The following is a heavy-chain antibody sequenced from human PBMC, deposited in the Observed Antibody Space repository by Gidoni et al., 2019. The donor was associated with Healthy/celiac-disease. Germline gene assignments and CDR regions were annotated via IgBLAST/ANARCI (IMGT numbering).Heavy chain of an antibody. CDR2: IYYSGST. CDR3: ARTIYDILTGFCTFDY. CDR1: GGSISRGGYY. D-gene: IGHD3-9*01. V-gene: IGHV4-30-4*01. J-gene: IGHJ4*02. Sequence: QVQLQESGPGLVKPSQTLSLTCTVSGGSISRGGYYWSWIRQPPGKVLEWSGYIYYSGSTYYNPSLKSRVTISSDTSKNQFSLKLSSVTAADAAVYYCARTIYDILTGFCTFDYWGQGTLVTVSS.